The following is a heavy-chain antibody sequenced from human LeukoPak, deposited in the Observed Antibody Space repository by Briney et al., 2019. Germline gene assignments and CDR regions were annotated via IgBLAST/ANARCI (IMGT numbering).Heavy chain of an antibody. J-gene: IGHJ4*02. CDR1: GGSINSYY. CDR2: IYTTGSI. V-gene: IGHV4-4*07. D-gene: IGHD3-10*01. Sequence: SETLSLTCTVSGGSINSYYWSWIRQPAGKGLEWIGRIYTTGSINYNPSLKSRVTMSVDTSKNQFSLKLSSVTAADTAVYYCARDAAYYYGSGSYRNGNDYWGQGSLVTVSS. CDR3: ARDAAYYYGSGSYRNGNDY.